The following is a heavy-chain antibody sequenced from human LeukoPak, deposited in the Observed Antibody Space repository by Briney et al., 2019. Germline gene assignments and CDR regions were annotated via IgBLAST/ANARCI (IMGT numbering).Heavy chain of an antibody. CDR2: ISYDGSNK. D-gene: IGHD4-17*01. J-gene: IGHJ4*02. CDR3: AKDQPRRSYTTVTTVTPSDY. V-gene: IGHV3-30-3*01. CDR1: GFTFSSYA. Sequence: GGSLRLSCAASGFTFSSYAMHWVRQAPGKGLEWVAVISYDGSNKYYADSVKGRFTISRDNSKNTQYLQMNSLRAEDTAVYYCAKDQPRRSYTTVTTVTPSDYWGQGTLVTVSS.